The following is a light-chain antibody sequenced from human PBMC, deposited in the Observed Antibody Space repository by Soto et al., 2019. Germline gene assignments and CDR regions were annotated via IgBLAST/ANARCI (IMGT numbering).Light chain of an antibody. CDR3: QKYNSPPIT. CDR2: GAS. CDR1: QAISNS. V-gene: IGKV1-27*01. J-gene: IGKJ5*01. Sequence: DIQMTQSPSSLSASVGDRVTITCWASQAISNSLAWYQQKPGKVPKLLIYGASTLQSGVPSRFSGSGSGTDFTLTISTLQPEDVATYYCQKYNSPPITFGQGTRLEIK.